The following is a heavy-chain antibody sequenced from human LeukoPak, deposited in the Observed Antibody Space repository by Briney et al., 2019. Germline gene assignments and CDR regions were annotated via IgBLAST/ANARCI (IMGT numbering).Heavy chain of an antibody. Sequence: GGSLRLSCAASGFTFSRYWMSWVRQAPGKGPEWVANIKQDGSEKYYVDSVKGRFTISRDNAKNSLYLQMNSLRAEDTAVYYCAREGKQPYYYYMDVWGKGTTVTVSS. J-gene: IGHJ6*03. CDR2: IKQDGSEK. CDR1: GFTFSRYW. V-gene: IGHV3-7*01. CDR3: AREGKQPYYYYMDV. D-gene: IGHD6-13*01.